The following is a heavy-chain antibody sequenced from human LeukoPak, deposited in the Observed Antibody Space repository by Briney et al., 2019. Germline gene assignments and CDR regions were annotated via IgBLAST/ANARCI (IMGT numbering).Heavy chain of an antibody. Sequence: SETLSLTCSVSGASIRSNYWSWVRQPPGKGLEWIGYIYTSGSTNHSPSLKGRVSLSMDTSKNHFSLTLSSVTAADTAMDYCARHPLLDSYCFFDLWGRGTLVTVSS. CDR3: ARHPLLDSYCFFDL. D-gene: IGHD1-1*01. J-gene: IGHJ2*01. V-gene: IGHV4-4*09. CDR2: IYTSGST. CDR1: GASIRSNY.